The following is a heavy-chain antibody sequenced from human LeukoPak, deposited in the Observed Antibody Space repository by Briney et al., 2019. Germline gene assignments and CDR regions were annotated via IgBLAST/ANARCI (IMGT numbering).Heavy chain of an antibody. V-gene: IGHV3-30*02. CDR1: GFTFSNYG. CDR3: AKPIFYYYYMDV. J-gene: IGHJ6*03. CDR2: IRYDGSNK. D-gene: IGHD3-9*01. Sequence: PGGSLRLSCTASGFTFSNYGMHWVRQAPGKGLEWVAFIRYDGSNKYYADSVKGRFTISRDNSKNTLYLQMNSLRAEDTAVYYCAKPIFYYYYMDVWGKGTTVTISS.